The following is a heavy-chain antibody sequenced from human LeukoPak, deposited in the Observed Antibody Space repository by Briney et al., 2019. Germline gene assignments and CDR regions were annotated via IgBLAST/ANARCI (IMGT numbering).Heavy chain of an antibody. CDR1: WVSFCGLY. CDR2: INHSGSS. CDR3: ARGGNRYYYDGSGYYSH. V-gene: IGHV4-34*01. Sequence: SETLSLTWAVYWVSFCGLYWSWSRQPPGKGLEWIGEINHSGSSNYNPSLMSRVTISVDTSKNQFSLKLSSVTAAATAVYYCARGGNRYYYDGSGYYSHWGQGTLVTVSS. D-gene: IGHD3-22*01. J-gene: IGHJ4*02.